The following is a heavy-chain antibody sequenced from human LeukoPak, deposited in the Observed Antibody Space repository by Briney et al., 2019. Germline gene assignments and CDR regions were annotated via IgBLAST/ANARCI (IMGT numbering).Heavy chain of an antibody. Sequence: SETLSLTCTVSGGSISSGCNYWSWIRQHPGKGREGMGYIYYRGSTYHNPSLKSRITMSVYTSQNHFSLKLSCVTPADAAFYSSARAYLGCSSWSHLGYWGQGTLVTVSS. V-gene: IGHV4-31*03. J-gene: IGHJ4*02. CDR1: GGSISSGCNY. D-gene: IGHD6-6*01. CDR2: IYYRGST. CDR3: ARAYLGCSSWSHLGY.